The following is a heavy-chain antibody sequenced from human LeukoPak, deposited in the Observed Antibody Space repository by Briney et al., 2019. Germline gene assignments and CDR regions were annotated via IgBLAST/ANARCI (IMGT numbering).Heavy chain of an antibody. Sequence: SETLSLTCAVYGGSFSGYYWSWIRQPPGKGLEWIGEINHSGSTNYNPSLKSRVTISVDTSENQFSLKLSSVTAADTAVYYCARAPYYYDTPPDYWGQGTLVTVSS. J-gene: IGHJ4*02. CDR3: ARAPYYYDTPPDY. CDR1: GGSFSGYY. D-gene: IGHD3-22*01. V-gene: IGHV4-34*01. CDR2: INHSGST.